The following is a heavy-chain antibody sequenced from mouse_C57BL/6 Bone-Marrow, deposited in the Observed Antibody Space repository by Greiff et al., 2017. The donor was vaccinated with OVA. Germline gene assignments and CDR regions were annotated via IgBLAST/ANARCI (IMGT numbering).Heavy chain of an antibody. CDR3: VGYGNLMDY. D-gene: IGHD2-1*01. V-gene: IGHV10-1*01. CDR2: IRSKSNNYAT. J-gene: IGHJ4*01. Sequence: EVNVVESGGGLVQPKGSLKLSCAASGFSFNTYAMNWVRQAPGKGLEWVARIRSKSNNYATYYADSVKDRFTISRDDSESMLYLQMNNLKTEDTAMYYCVGYGNLMDYWGQGTSVTVSS. CDR1: GFSFNTYA.